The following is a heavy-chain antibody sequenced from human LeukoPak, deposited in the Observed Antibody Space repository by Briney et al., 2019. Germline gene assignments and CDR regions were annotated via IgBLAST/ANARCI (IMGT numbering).Heavy chain of an antibody. D-gene: IGHD1-14*01. J-gene: IGHJ6*02. CDR2: ISSSSSNI. V-gene: IGHV3-21*01. Sequence: GGSLRLSCAASGFTFDTYSMNWVRQAPGKGLEWVSFISSSSSNIYYADSVKGRFTISRDNAKNSLYLQMNSLRAEDTALYYCARESPDGYHYYGMDVWGQGTTVTVSS. CDR1: GFTFDTYS. CDR3: ARESPDGYHYYGMDV.